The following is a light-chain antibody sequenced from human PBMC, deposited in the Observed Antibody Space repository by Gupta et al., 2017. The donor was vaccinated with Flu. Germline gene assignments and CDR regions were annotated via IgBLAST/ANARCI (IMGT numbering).Light chain of an antibody. CDR1: SGNSTYA. CDR2: LNSDGSH. CDR3: QTWGTGIQV. Sequence: QLVLTQSPSASASLGASVKLTSTPSSGNSTYAIACHQQQPEQGPRYLMQLNSDGSHSKGDGDPVPFSSSSTGAERYLTISSPQSEDEVDYYCQTWGTGIQVFGGGTKLTVL. V-gene: IGLV4-69*01. J-gene: IGLJ3*02.